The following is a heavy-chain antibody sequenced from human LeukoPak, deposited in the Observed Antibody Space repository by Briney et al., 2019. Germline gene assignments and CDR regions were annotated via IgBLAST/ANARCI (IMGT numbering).Heavy chain of an antibody. CDR1: GYTFTSYD. CDR3: ARVVLGRYFDWFGYYYYYMDV. J-gene: IGHJ6*03. CDR2: MNPNSGNT. Sequence: ASVKVSCKASGYTFTSYDINWVRQATGQGLEWMGWMNPNSGNTGYAQKFQGRVTMTRTTSISTAYMELSSLRSEDTAVYYCARVVLGRYFDWFGYYYYYMDVWGKGTTVTVSS. V-gene: IGHV1-8*01. D-gene: IGHD3-9*01.